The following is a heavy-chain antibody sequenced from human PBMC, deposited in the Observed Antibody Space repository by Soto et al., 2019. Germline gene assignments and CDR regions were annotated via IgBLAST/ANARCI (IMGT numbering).Heavy chain of an antibody. CDR1: GGSVSSGSYY. Sequence: SETLSLTCTVSGGSVSSGSYYWSWIRQPPGKGLEWIGYIYYSGSTNYNPSLKSRVTISVDTSKNQFSLKLSSVTAADTAVYYCARYWGPDSSGYYYPPINNWFDPWGQGTLVTVSS. V-gene: IGHV4-61*01. D-gene: IGHD3-22*01. J-gene: IGHJ5*02. CDR2: IYYSGST. CDR3: ARYWGPDSSGYYYPPINNWFDP.